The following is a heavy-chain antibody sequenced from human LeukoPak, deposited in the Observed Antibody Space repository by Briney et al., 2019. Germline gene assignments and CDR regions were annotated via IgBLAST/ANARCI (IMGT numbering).Heavy chain of an antibody. CDR3: ARVLLERPGIDSFDI. CDR2: LSSSTSTI. Sequence: PGGSLRLTCAASGFTLSSYSMEWVRQAPEEGLEWVSHLSSSTSTIYYADSVKGRFTISRDNAKNSLYLQMNSLRAEDTAIYYCARVLLERPGIDSFDIWGRGTMVTVSS. CDR1: GFTLSSYS. J-gene: IGHJ3*02. V-gene: IGHV3-48*01. D-gene: IGHD1-1*01.